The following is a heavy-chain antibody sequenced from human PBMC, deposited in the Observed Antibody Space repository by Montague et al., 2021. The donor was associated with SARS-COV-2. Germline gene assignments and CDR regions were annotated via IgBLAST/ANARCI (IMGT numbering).Heavy chain of an antibody. CDR2: IYYSGST. D-gene: IGHD3-22*01. Sequence: SETLSVTCTVSGGSISSSNYYWGWIRQPPGKGLEWIGSIYYSGSTYYNPSLKSRVTISVDTSKNQFSLKLSSVTAADTAVYYCARFPTSYYYDSKAASATPDAFDIWGQGTMVTVSS. CDR1: GGSISSSNYY. CDR3: ARFPTSYYYDSKAASATPDAFDI. J-gene: IGHJ3*02. V-gene: IGHV4-39*01.